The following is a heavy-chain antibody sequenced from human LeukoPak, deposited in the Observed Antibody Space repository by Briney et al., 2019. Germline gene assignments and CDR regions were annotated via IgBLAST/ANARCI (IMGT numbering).Heavy chain of an antibody. CDR3: VSSGYNPRFYYYYLDV. D-gene: IGHD3-22*01. Sequence: SETLSLTCTVSGGSISSGSYYWSWIRQPAGKGLEWIGRIYSSGSTNYNPSLRSRATISIDTSSNEFSLKLSSVTAADTAVYYCVSSGYNPRFYYYYLDVWGKGTAVTISS. CDR1: GGSISSGSYY. V-gene: IGHV4-61*02. J-gene: IGHJ6*03. CDR2: IYSSGST.